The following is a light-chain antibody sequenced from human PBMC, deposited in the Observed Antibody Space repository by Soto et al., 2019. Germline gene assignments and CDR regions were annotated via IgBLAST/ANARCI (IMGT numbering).Light chain of an antibody. CDR1: SSNIGAGYD. J-gene: IGLJ1*01. CDR3: SSYTSSSTPYV. Sequence: QSVLTQPPSVSGAPGQRVTISCTGSSSNIGAGYDVHWYQQLPGTAPKLLIYGNSNRPSGVPDRFSGSKSGTSASLAITGLQAGDEADYYCSSYTSSSTPYVFGTGTKV. V-gene: IGLV1-40*01. CDR2: GNS.